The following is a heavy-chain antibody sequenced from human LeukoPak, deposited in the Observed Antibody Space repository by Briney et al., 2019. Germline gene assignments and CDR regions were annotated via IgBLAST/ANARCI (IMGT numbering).Heavy chain of an antibody. J-gene: IGHJ4*02. V-gene: IGHV1-2*02. CDR2: INPNSGGT. D-gene: IGHD3-16*01. CDR3: ARENRGGTSISSHIYYFDY. Sequence: ASVKVSCKASGYTFTGYYMHWVRQAPGQGREWMGWINPNSGGTNFAQRFQGRVTMTRDTSIRTAYMELSRLRSDDTAVYYCARENRGGTSISSHIYYFDYWGQGTLVTVSS. CDR1: GYTFTGYY.